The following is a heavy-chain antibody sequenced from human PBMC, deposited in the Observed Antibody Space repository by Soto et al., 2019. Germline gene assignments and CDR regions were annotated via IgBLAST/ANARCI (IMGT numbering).Heavy chain of an antibody. CDR1: GFTFSSYW. J-gene: IGHJ4*02. V-gene: IGHV3-74*01. Sequence: EVQLVESGAGLVQPGGSLRLSCAASGFTFSSYWMHWVRQAPWKGLVWVSRINGDGSSTSYADSVKGRFDISRDNAKNRLYLQMNSLRAEDTAVYYCAEGTVPTGRIDYWGEGTLVTV. CDR3: AEGTVPTGRIDY. D-gene: IGHD4-17*01. CDR2: INGDGSST.